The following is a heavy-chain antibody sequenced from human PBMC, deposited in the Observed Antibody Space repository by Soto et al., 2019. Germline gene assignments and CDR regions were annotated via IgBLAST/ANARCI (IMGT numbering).Heavy chain of an antibody. CDR1: GGTFSSYA. Sequence: QVQLVQSGAEVKKPGSSVKVSCKASGGTFSSYAISWVRQAPGQGLEWMGGIIPIFGTAKYAQKFQGRVTITADESTSTDDTELSSLRSEDTAVYYCAIDDVDTAMPYGMDVWGQGTTVTVSS. CDR3: AIDDVDTAMPYGMDV. D-gene: IGHD5-18*01. CDR2: IIPIFGTA. J-gene: IGHJ6*02. V-gene: IGHV1-69*12.